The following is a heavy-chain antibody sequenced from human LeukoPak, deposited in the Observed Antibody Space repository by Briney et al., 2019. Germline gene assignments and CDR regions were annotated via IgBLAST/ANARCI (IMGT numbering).Heavy chain of an antibody. CDR2: TYYSGGT. D-gene: IGHD2-2*01. Sequence: PETLSLTCTVSGGSISSYYRSWIRPPPRRGRGWIGSTYYSGGTNYNPSLKSRVTISVDTSKNQFSLKLSSVTAADTAVYYCAGGYQLLFSSGYGMDVWGQGTKVTVSS. J-gene: IGHJ6*02. V-gene: IGHV4-59*01. CDR1: GGSISSYY. CDR3: AGGYQLLFSSGYGMDV.